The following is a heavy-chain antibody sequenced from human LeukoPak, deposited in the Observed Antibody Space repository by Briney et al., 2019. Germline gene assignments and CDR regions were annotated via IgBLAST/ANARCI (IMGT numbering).Heavy chain of an antibody. CDR2: ISAYNGNT. CDR3: ARVYLGGYVGWFDP. V-gene: IGHV1-18*01. J-gene: IGHJ5*02. Sequence: ASVKVSCKASGYTFTGYGISWVRQAPGQGLEWMGWISAYNGNTNYAQKLQGRVTMTTDASTSTAYMELRSLRSDDTAVYYCARVYLGGYVGWFDPWGQGTLVTVSS. CDR1: GYTFTGYG. D-gene: IGHD5-12*01.